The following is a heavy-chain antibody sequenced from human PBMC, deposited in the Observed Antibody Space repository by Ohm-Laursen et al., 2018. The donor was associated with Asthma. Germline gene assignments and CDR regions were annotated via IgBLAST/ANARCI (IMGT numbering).Heavy chain of an antibody. J-gene: IGHJ6*02. D-gene: IGHD3-22*01. Sequence: PSETLSLTCAVSGGSISSGGYSWSWIRQPPGKGLEWIGYIYHSGSTYYNPSLKSRVTISVDRSKNQFSLKLSSVTAADTAVYYCARGDYYDSSGQHYYYYGMDVWGQGTTVTVSS. V-gene: IGHV4-30-2*01. CDR1: GGSISSGGYS. CDR3: ARGDYYDSSGQHYYYYGMDV. CDR2: IYHSGST.